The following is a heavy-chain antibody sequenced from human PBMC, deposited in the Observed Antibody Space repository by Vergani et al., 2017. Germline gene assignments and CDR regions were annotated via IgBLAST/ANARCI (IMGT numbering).Heavy chain of an antibody. Sequence: QVQLQESGPRLVRPSQTLSLTCTVSGGSINTGAYYWSWIPQPAGKGLEWIGRVYTSGMTNYNPSLKSRVTILVDRSKSQLSLKLTSVTAGDTAVYFCARELSYYYGSGSDDYNPYYYEGMDVWGPGTTVTVSS. D-gene: IGHD3-10*01. V-gene: IGHV4-61*02. CDR3: ARELSYYYGSGSDDYNPYYYEGMDV. CDR1: GGSINTGAYY. J-gene: IGHJ6*02. CDR2: VYTSGMT.